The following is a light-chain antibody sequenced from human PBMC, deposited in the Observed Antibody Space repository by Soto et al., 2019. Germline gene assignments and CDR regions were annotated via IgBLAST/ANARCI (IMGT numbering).Light chain of an antibody. CDR2: EVS. J-gene: IGLJ2*01. CDR3: SSYAGINNLV. CDR1: SSDVGGYNY. V-gene: IGLV2-8*02. Sequence: QSVLTQPPSASRSPGQSVTISCTGTSSDVGGYNYVSWYQQHPGKAPKLMIYEVSKRPSGVPDRFSGSKSGNTASLTASGLQAEDEADYYCSSYAGINNLVFGGGTKVTVL.